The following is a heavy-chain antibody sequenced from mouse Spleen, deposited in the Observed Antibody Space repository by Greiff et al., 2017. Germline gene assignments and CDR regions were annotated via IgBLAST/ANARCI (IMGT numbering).Heavy chain of an antibody. D-gene: IGHD1-1*01. Sequence: DVKLVESGGGLVKRGGSLKLSCAASGFTFSSYAMSWVRQTPEKRLEWVATISSGGGNTYYPDSVKGRFTISRDNAKNTLYLQMSSLKSEDTAMYYCAREAYYYGSSPYWYFDVWGAGTTVTVSS. CDR3: AREAYYYGSSPYWYFDV. CDR2: ISSGGGNT. V-gene: IGHV5-9*04. CDR1: GFTFSSYA. J-gene: IGHJ1*01.